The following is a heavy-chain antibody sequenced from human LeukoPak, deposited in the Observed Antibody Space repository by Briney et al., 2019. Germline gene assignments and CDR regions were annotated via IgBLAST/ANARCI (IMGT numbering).Heavy chain of an antibody. V-gene: IGHV3-30-3*01. CDR2: ISYDGSNK. Sequence: GRSLRLSCAASGFTCSSYAMHWVRQAPGKGLEWVAVISYDGSNKYYADSVKGRFTISRDNSKDTLYLQMNSLRAEDTAVYYCAREPKLSSYYYGMDVWGQGTTVTVSS. D-gene: IGHD6-6*01. CDR3: AREPKLSSYYYGMDV. CDR1: GFTCSSYA. J-gene: IGHJ6*02.